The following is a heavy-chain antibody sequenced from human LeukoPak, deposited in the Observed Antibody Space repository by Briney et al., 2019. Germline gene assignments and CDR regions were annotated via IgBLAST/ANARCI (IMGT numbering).Heavy chain of an antibody. CDR1: GGSISSYY. D-gene: IGHD3-22*01. CDR3: ARVDYYDSSGYYDY. Sequence: SETLSLTCTVSGGSISSYYWSWIRQPPGKGLEWIGYIYYSGSTNYNPSLKSRVTISVDTSKNQFSLKLSSVTAADTAVYYCARVDYYDSSGYYDYWGQGTLITVSS. V-gene: IGHV4-59*08. J-gene: IGHJ4*02. CDR2: IYYSGST.